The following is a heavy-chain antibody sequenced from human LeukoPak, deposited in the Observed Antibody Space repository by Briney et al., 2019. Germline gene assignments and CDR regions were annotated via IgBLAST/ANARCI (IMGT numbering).Heavy chain of an antibody. CDR2: INHSGST. Sequence: PSETLSLTCAVYGGSFSGYYWSWIRQPPGKGLEWIGEINHSGSTNYNPSLKSRVTISVDTSKNQFSLKLSSVTAADTAVYYCAREAVAAAARYFQHWGQGTLVTVSS. CDR3: AREAVAAAARYFQH. J-gene: IGHJ1*01. V-gene: IGHV4-34*01. D-gene: IGHD6-13*01. CDR1: GGSFSGYY.